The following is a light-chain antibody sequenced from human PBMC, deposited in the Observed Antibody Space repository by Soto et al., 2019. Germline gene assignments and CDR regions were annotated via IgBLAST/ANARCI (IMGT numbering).Light chain of an antibody. V-gene: IGKV3-20*01. CDR3: QQYGNSLYT. CDR1: QSVSFSS. CDR2: AAS. Sequence: EIVLTQSPGTLSLSPGERATLSCRASQSVSFSSLAWYQQKPGQAPRLLIYAASSRARGIPDRFSGSGSGTDLTLTISRLEPEDCAVYYCQQYGNSLYTFGQGTKLEIK. J-gene: IGKJ2*01.